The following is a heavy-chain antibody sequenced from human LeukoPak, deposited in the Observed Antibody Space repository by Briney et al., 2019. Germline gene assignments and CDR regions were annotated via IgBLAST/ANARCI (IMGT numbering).Heavy chain of an antibody. Sequence: ASVKVSCKASGYTFTGYYMHWVRQAPGQGLEWMGWINPNSGATNYAQKFQGRVTMTRDTSISTAYMELSRLRSDDTAVYYCARIDRIAAAGETSVSAFDYWGQGTLVTVSS. J-gene: IGHJ4*02. V-gene: IGHV1-2*02. CDR2: INPNSGAT. CDR3: ARIDRIAAAGETSVSAFDY. D-gene: IGHD6-13*01. CDR1: GYTFTGYY.